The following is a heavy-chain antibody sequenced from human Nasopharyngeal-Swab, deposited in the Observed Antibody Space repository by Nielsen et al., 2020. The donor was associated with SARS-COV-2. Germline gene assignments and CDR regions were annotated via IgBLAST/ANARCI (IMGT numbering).Heavy chain of an antibody. J-gene: IGHJ3*02. CDR1: GFTFDDYA. D-gene: IGHD4-23*01. CDR3: AKEAYGGNSGESAFDI. CDR2: ISWNSGSI. Sequence: GGSLRLSCAASGFTFDDYAMHWVRQAPGKGLEWVSGISWNSGSIGYADSVKGRFTISRDNAKNSLYLQMNSLRAEDTAVYYCAKEAYGGNSGESAFDIWGQGTMVTVSS. V-gene: IGHV3-9*01.